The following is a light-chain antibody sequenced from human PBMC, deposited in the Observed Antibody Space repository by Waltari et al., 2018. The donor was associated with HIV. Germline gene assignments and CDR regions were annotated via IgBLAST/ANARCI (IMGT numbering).Light chain of an antibody. V-gene: IGLV2-14*01. CDR3: SSYSSSTFWV. Sequence: QSALTQPASVSGSPGQSITISCTGTGSDVGGYNYVSWYQQYPGKAPKLMIYDVNNWPSGISYRFSGSKSGNTASLTISGLQADDEADYYCSSYSSSTFWVFGGGTKLTVL. CDR2: DVN. CDR1: GSDVGGYNY. J-gene: IGLJ3*02.